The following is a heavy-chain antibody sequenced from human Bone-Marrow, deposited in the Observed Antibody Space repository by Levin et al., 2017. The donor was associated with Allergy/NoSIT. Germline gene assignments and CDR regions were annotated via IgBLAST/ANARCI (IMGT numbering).Heavy chain of an antibody. CDR1: GYTFSNYG. D-gene: IGHD3-22*01. Sequence: ASVKVSCKASGYTFSNYGVTWVRQAPGQRLEWMGWISGDNENTNYAQMLQGRVTMTTDTSTSTAYMELRSLTSDDTAVYYCARDSQTGIVVVDYWGQGTLVTVSS. J-gene: IGHJ4*02. CDR2: ISGDNENT. CDR3: ARDSQTGIVVVDY. V-gene: IGHV1-18*01.